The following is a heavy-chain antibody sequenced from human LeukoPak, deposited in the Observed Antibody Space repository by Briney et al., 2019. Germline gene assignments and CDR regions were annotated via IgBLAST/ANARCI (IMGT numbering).Heavy chain of an antibody. Sequence: GGSLRLSCAASEFTFSTYGMHWVRQAPGKGLEWVAYIHFDGSNRHYIDSVKGRFTISRDKSENTLYLQMNSLRPEDTAVCYCAKDRGDFPHYFDYWGQGTLVTVS. J-gene: IGHJ4*02. CDR3: AKDRGDFPHYFDY. CDR2: IHFDGSNR. CDR1: EFTFSTYG. D-gene: IGHD3-10*01. V-gene: IGHV3-30*02.